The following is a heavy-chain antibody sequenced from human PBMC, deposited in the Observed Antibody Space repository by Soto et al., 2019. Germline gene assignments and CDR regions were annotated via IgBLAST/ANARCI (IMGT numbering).Heavy chain of an antibody. Sequence: QVQLVQSGAEVKKPGSSVKVSCKTSGGTFRTSAISWVRQDPGQGLEWMGGIMPVFPTPDYAQKFQGRVTITADESTGTAYMELTSLRSEDTAVYYCARDKDRQQLGGNYYYIMDVWGQGTTVTVSS. CDR3: ARDKDRQQLGGNYYYIMDV. J-gene: IGHJ6*01. CDR1: GGTFRTSA. V-gene: IGHV1-69*12. D-gene: IGHD3-3*02. CDR2: IMPVFPTP.